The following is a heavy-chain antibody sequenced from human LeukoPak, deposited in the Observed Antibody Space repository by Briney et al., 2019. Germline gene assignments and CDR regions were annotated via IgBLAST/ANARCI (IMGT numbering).Heavy chain of an antibody. Sequence: GGSLRLSCAASGFTLSDYYMSWIRQAPGKGLEWVSYSSSSGSTIYYADSVKGRFAISRDNAKNSLYLQMNSLRAEDAAVYYCARRRDFIDYWGQGTLVTVSS. V-gene: IGHV3-11*01. CDR2: SSSSGSTI. CDR1: GFTLSDYY. D-gene: IGHD3/OR15-3a*01. CDR3: ARRRDFIDY. J-gene: IGHJ4*02.